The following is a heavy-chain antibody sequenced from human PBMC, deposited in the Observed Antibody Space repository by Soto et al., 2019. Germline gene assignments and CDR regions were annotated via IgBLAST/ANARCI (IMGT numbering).Heavy chain of an antibody. CDR3: ASSRYSSSWLVDP. D-gene: IGHD6-13*01. V-gene: IGHV4-59*01. CDR2: IYYSGST. CDR1: GGSISSYY. J-gene: IGHJ5*02. Sequence: SETLCLTCTVAGGSISSYYWSWIRQPPGKGLEWIGYIYYSGSTNYNPSLKSRVTISVDTSKNQFSLKLSSVTAADTAVYYCASSRYSSSWLVDPWGQGTLVTVSS.